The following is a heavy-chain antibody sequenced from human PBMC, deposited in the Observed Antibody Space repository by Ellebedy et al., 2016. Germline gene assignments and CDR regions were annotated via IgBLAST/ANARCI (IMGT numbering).Heavy chain of an antibody. Sequence: SETLSLXCNVSGGSINSVGDYWSWIRQHPGKGLEWIGYIYYSGSTHYNPPLQSRVTISVDTSKNQFALKLSSVTAADTAVYYCARGKRGIAVVPHYMDVWGKGTRSPSP. CDR1: GGSINSVGDY. D-gene: IGHD6-19*01. CDR2: IYYSGST. V-gene: IGHV4-31*03. J-gene: IGHJ6*03. CDR3: ARGKRGIAVVPHYMDV.